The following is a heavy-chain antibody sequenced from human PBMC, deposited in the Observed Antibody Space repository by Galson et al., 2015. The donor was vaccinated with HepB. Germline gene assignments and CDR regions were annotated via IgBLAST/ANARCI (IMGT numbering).Heavy chain of an antibody. V-gene: IGHV1-8*01. Sequence: SVKVSCKASGYTFTNHDINWVRQATGQGLEWMGWMNPDSGNTGYAQKFQGRVTMTRNTSIRTAHMELSSLRSEDTAVYYCARGRYCTSGACPYYFDNWGQGTLVTVSS. CDR1: GYTFTNHD. CDR2: MNPDSGNT. J-gene: IGHJ4*02. CDR3: ARGRYCTSGACPYYFDN. D-gene: IGHD2-8*01.